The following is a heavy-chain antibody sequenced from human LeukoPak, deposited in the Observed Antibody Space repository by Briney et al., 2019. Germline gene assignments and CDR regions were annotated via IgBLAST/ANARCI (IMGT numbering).Heavy chain of an antibody. Sequence: PGGSLRLSCAASGLTFSSYSMNWVRQAPGKGLEWVSSISSSSYIYYADSVKGRFTISRDNAKNPLYLQMNSLRAEDTAVYYCATVQSRVDIVASDYWGQGTLVTVYS. D-gene: IGHD5-12*01. CDR3: ATVQSRVDIVASDY. CDR1: GLTFSSYS. CDR2: ISSSSYI. V-gene: IGHV3-21*01. J-gene: IGHJ4*02.